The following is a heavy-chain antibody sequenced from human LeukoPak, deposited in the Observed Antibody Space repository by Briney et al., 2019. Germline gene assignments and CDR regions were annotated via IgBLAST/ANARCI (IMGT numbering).Heavy chain of an antibody. CDR1: GYTFTSYY. V-gene: IGHV1-46*01. CDR3: ARAHPGDIVVVPAATYYYYYMDV. CDR2: INPSGGST. Sequence: ASVKVSCKASGYTFTSYYMHWVRQAPGQGLEWMGIINPSGGSTSYAQKFQGRVTMTRDTSTSTVYMELSSLRSEDTAVYYCARAHPGDIVVVPAATYYYYYMDVWGKGTTVTVSS. J-gene: IGHJ6*03. D-gene: IGHD2-2*01.